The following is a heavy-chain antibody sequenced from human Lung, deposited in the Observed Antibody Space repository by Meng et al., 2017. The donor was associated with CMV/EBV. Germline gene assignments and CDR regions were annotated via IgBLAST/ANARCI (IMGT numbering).Heavy chain of an antibody. Sequence: QGQWVQSGAELQKPGASVKVSCKAAGSTFGIFGIPWVRQAPGQGLEWVGWISAENGNTNYAQKFQGRVTLTTDTSTQTAYMDLRGLRSDDSAVYYCARAGAAVTTHFDFWGRGTPVTVSS. J-gene: IGHJ4*02. CDR1: GSTFGIFG. CDR2: ISAENGNT. D-gene: IGHD4-17*01. V-gene: IGHV1-18*01. CDR3: ARAGAAVTTHFDF.